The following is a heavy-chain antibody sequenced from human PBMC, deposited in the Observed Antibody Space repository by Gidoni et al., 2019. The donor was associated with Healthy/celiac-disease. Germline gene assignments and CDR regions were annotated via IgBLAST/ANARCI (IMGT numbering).Heavy chain of an antibody. V-gene: IGHV2-5*02. CDR1: GFSLSTRGVG. D-gene: IGHD5-18*01. Sequence: QITLKDSGPTLVKPTQTLTLTCTFSGFSLSTRGVGVGWIRQPPGKALVWLALISWDDDQRYSPYLKSRLTITKDTSKNQVVLTMTNMDPVDTATYYCAHAGGQLWLQCWFDPWGQGTLVTVSS. CDR2: ISWDDDQ. J-gene: IGHJ5*02. CDR3: AHAGGQLWLQCWFDP.